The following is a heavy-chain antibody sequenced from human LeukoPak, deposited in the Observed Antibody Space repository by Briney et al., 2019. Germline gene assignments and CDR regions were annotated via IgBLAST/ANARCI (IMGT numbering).Heavy chain of an antibody. J-gene: IGHJ4*01. D-gene: IGHD5-18*01. CDR3: AKITRYGFVDY. CDR1: GGSISSYY. Sequence: SETLSLTCTVSGGSISSYYWSWIRQPAGKGLEWIGRIYSSGGTNYNPSLKSRVTMSVDTSNKQFSLNLSSVTVADTAVYYCAKITRYGFVDYWGRGTLVTVSS. CDR2: IYSSGGT. V-gene: IGHV4-4*07.